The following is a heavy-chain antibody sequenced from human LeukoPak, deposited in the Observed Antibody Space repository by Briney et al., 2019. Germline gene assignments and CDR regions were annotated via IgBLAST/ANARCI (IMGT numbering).Heavy chain of an antibody. CDR3: ARDSVHGYYDSSGYSTLFDY. CDR2: IRYDGSNK. D-gene: IGHD3-22*01. V-gene: IGHV3-30*02. J-gene: IGHJ4*02. Sequence: AGGSLRLSCAASGFTFSSYGMHWVRQAPGKGLEWVAFIRYDGSNKYYADFVKGRFTISRDNPKNTLYLQMNSLRAEDTAVYYCARDSVHGYYDSSGYSTLFDYWGQGTLVTVSS. CDR1: GFTFSSYG.